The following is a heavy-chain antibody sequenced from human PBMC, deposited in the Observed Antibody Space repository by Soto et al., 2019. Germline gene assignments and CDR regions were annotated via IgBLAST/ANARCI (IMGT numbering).Heavy chain of an antibody. V-gene: IGHV1-69*08. D-gene: IGHD3-10*01. Sequence: QVQLVQSGAEVKKPGSSVKVSCKASGGTFSSYTISWVRQAPENGLEWMERIILMLGKANYEQKFQGRVTITADKSTSTAYMELSSLRSEDTAVYYCARDRKVRGVMVYYYGMDVWGQGTTVTVSS. J-gene: IGHJ6*02. CDR1: GGTFSSYT. CDR2: IILMLGKA. CDR3: ARDRKVRGVMVYYYGMDV.